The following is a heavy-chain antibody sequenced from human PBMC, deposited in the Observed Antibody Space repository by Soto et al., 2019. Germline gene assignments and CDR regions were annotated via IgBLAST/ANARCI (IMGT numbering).Heavy chain of an antibody. J-gene: IGHJ4*02. D-gene: IGHD2-21*02. Sequence: PGGSLRLSCAASGFTFSSYAMHWVRQAPGKGLEWGAVISYDGSNKYYADSVKGRFTISRDNSKNTLYLQMNSLRAEDTAVYYCAREYGGNFVSPMYYFDYWGQGTLVTVSS. CDR2: ISYDGSNK. CDR3: AREYGGNFVSPMYYFDY. CDR1: GFTFSSYA. V-gene: IGHV3-30-3*01.